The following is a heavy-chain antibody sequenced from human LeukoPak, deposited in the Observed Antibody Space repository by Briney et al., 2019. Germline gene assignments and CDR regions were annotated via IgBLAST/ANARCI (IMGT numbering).Heavy chain of an antibody. CDR3: ASSYSSGSRGWFDP. D-gene: IGHD6-19*01. CDR2: ISSSSSYI. V-gene: IGHV3-21*01. CDR1: GFTFSSYN. Sequence: GGSLRLSCAASGFTFSSYNMNWVRQAPGKGLEWVSSISSSSSYIYYADSVKGRFTISRDNAKNSLYLQMNSLRAEDTAVYYCASSYSSGSRGWFDPWGQGTLVTVSS. J-gene: IGHJ5*02.